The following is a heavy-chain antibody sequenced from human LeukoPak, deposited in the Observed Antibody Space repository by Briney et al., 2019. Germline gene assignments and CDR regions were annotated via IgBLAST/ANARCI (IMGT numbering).Heavy chain of an antibody. Sequence: GRSLRLSCAASGFTFSSYAMHWVRQAPGKGLEWVAVISYDGSNKYYADSVKGRFTISRDNSKNTLYLQMNSLRAEDTAVYYCAKDGGSRRELLPKYYFDYWGQGTLVTVSS. CDR2: ISYDGSNK. CDR3: AKDGGSRRELLPKYYFDY. D-gene: IGHD1-26*01. J-gene: IGHJ4*02. V-gene: IGHV3-30-3*01. CDR1: GFTFSSYA.